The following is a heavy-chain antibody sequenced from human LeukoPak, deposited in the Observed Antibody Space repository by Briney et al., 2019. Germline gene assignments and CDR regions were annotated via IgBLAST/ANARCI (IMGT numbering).Heavy chain of an antibody. CDR2: IYHSGST. Sequence: SETLSLTCTVSGYSISSGYNWDWIRQPPGKGLEWIGSIYHSGSTYYNPSLKGRVTISVDTSKNQFSLKLSSVTAADTAVYYCARGQYLVYWGQGTLVTVSS. D-gene: IGHD2-2*01. J-gene: IGHJ4*02. CDR3: ARGQYLVY. V-gene: IGHV4-38-2*02. CDR1: GYSISSGYN.